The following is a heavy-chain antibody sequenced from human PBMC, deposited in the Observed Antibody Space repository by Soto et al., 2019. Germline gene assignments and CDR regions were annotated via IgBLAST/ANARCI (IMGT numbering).Heavy chain of an antibody. Sequence: SETLSLTCTVSGGSISSGGYYWSWIRQHLGKGLEWIGYIYYSGSTYYNPSLKSRVTISVDTSKNQFSLKLSSVTAADTAVYYCARLEGLATISYYFDFWGPGALVTVSS. CDR2: IYYSGST. CDR1: GGSISSGGYY. CDR3: ARLEGLATISYYFDF. D-gene: IGHD3-9*01. V-gene: IGHV4-31*03. J-gene: IGHJ4*02.